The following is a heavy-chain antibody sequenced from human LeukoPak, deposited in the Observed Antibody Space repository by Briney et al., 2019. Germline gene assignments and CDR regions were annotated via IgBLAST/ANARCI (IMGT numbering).Heavy chain of an antibody. CDR3: ARGADYGDYHAVY. CDR1: GYTFTGYY. V-gene: IGHV1-2*04. CDR2: INPNSGGT. D-gene: IGHD4-17*01. Sequence: ASVKVSCKASGYTFTGYYMHWVRQAPGQGLEWMGWINPNSGGTNYAQKFQGWVTMTRDTSISTAYMELSRLRFDDTAVYYCARGADYGDYHAVYWGQGTLVTVSS. J-gene: IGHJ4*02.